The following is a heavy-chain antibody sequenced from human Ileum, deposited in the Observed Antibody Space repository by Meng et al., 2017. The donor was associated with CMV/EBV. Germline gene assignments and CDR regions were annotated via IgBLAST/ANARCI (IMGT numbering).Heavy chain of an antibody. CDR1: GFTFSSYG. CDR3: AKDLRGRTIFVTDYYYYGMDV. D-gene: IGHD3-3*01. J-gene: IGHJ6*02. V-gene: IGHV3-30*02. CDR2: IRYDGSNK. Sequence: GESLKISCAASGFTFSSYGMHWVRQAPGKGLEWVAFIRYDGSNKYYADSVKGRFTISRDNSKNTLYLQMNSLRAEDTAVYYCAKDLRGRTIFVTDYYYYGMDVWGQGTTVTVSS.